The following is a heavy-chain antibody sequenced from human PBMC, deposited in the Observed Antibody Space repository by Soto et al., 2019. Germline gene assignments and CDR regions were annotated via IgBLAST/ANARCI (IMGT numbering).Heavy chain of an antibody. Sequence: QVQLVQSGAEVKNPGSSVKVSCKASGGTFSSYAISWVRQAPGQGLEWMGRIIPIFGTANYAQKFQGRVTITADESTSTAYMELSSLRSEDTSVYYCASAIKPWYYYYGIDVWGQGTTVTVSS. V-gene: IGHV1-69*18. CDR2: IIPIFGTA. CDR1: GGTFSSYA. J-gene: IGHJ6*02. CDR3: ASAIKPWYYYYGIDV.